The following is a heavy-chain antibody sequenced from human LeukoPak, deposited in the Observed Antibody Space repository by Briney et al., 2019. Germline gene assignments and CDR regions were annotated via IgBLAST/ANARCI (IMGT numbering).Heavy chain of an antibody. D-gene: IGHD3-9*01. Sequence: PGGSLRLSCAASGFTFSSYWMHWVRQPPGKGLVWVSRINPDGSTTNYADSVKGRLTISRDNAKNTLYLQINSLRADDTAVYYCARDFDVLSGYWGQGTLVTVSS. V-gene: IGHV3-74*01. J-gene: IGHJ4*02. CDR3: ARDFDVLSGY. CDR2: INPDGSTT. CDR1: GFTFSSYW.